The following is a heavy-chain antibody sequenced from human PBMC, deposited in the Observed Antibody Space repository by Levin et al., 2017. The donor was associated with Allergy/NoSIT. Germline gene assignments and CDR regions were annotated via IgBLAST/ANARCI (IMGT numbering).Heavy chain of an antibody. V-gene: IGHV4-59*01. J-gene: IGHJ4*02. CDR3: ARDRGGTMRFDY. Sequence: SETLSLTCTVSGGSISSYYWSWIRQPPGKGLEWIGYIYYSGSTNYNPSLKSRVTISVDTSKNQFSLKLSSVTAADTAVYYCARDRGGTMRFDYWGQGTLVTVSS. CDR1: GGSISSYY. CDR2: IYYSGST. D-gene: IGHD3-22*01.